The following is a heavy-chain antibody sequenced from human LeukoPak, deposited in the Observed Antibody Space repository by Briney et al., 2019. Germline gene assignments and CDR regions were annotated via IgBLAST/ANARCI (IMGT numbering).Heavy chain of an antibody. CDR2: INHSGST. CDR1: GGSFSGYY. V-gene: IGHV4-34*01. Sequence: SETLSLTCAVYGGSFSGYYRSWIRQPPGKGLEWIGEINHSGSTNYNPSLKSRVTISVDTSKNQFSLKLSSVTAADTAVYYCARGYCSGGSCYRRVSWFDPWGQGTLVTVSS. J-gene: IGHJ5*02. D-gene: IGHD2-15*01. CDR3: ARGYCSGGSCYRRVSWFDP.